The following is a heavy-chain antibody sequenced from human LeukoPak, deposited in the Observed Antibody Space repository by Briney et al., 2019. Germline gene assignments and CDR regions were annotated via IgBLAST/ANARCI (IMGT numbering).Heavy chain of an antibody. J-gene: IGHJ6*03. Sequence: ASVKVSCKASGGTFSSYAISWVRQAPGQGLEWMGGIIPIFGTANYAQKFQGRVTITTDESTSTAYMELSSLRSEDTAVYYCARGVIVGATPYYYYMDVWGKGTTVTVPS. CDR2: IIPIFGTA. CDR3: ARGVIVGATPYYYYMDV. CDR1: GGTFSSYA. D-gene: IGHD1-26*01. V-gene: IGHV1-69*05.